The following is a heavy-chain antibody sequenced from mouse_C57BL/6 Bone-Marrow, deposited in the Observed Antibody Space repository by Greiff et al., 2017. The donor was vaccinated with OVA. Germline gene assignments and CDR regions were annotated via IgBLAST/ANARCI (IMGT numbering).Heavy chain of an antibody. J-gene: IGHJ4*01. CDR1: GYTFTSYW. CDR2: IHPNSGST. Sequence: QVQLQQSGAELVKPGASVKLSCKASGYTFTSYWMHWVKQRPGQGLEWIGMIHPNSGSTNYNEKFKSKATLTVDKSSSTAYMQLSSLTAEDSAVYYCARWVYAMDYWGQGTSVTVSS. CDR3: ARWVYAMDY. V-gene: IGHV1-64*01.